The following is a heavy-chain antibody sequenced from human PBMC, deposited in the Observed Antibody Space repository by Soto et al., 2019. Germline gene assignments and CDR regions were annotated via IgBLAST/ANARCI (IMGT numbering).Heavy chain of an antibody. J-gene: IGHJ4*02. CDR3: ARDLGGYSGYDRFDY. Sequence: PGGSLRLSCAASGFTFSSYSMNWVRRAPGKGLEWVSSISSSSSYIYYADSVKGRFTISRDNAKNSLYLQMNSLRAEDTAVYYCARDLGGYSGYDRFDYWGQGTLVTVSS. CDR2: ISSSSSYI. D-gene: IGHD5-12*01. V-gene: IGHV3-21*01. CDR1: GFTFSSYS.